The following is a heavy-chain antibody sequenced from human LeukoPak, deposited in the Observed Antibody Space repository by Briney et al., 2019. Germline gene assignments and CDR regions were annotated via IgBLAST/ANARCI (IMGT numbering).Heavy chain of an antibody. V-gene: IGHV3-21*01. J-gene: IGHJ6*02. D-gene: IGHD4-11*01. CDR2: ISSSSSYI. CDR3: ARDLAVTTSYYYYYGMDV. Sequence: GGSLRLSCAASGCTFSSYSMNWVRQAPGKGLEWVSSISSSSSYIYYADSVKGRFTISRDNAKNSLYLQMNSLRAEDTAVYYCARDLAVTTSYYYYYGMDVWGQGTTVTVSS. CDR1: GCTFSSYS.